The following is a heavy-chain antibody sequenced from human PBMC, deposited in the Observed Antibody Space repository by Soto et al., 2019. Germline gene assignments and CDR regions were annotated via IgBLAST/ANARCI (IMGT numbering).Heavy chain of an antibody. CDR3: ARELSSSWYGRGDYYGMDV. CDR1: GGSFSPNY. Sequence: SETLSLTCTVSGGSFSPNYWAWIRQPPGKGLEWVGYIYYSGTTRYNPSLESRVTISVDTSKNQFSLKLSSVTAADTAVYYCARELSSSWYGRGDYYGMDVWGQGTTVTVSS. J-gene: IGHJ6*02. CDR2: IYYSGTT. D-gene: IGHD6-13*01. V-gene: IGHV4-59*01.